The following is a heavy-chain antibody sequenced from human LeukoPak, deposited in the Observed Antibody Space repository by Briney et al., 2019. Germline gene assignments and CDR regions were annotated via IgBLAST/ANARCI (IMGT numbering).Heavy chain of an antibody. CDR2: ISGGGSTI. V-gene: IGHV3-48*02. Sequence: GGSLRLSCAASGFIFSIFDMNWVRQAPGKGLEWVSFISGGGSTIYYADSVKGRFTNSRDNAKNSLYLQMNSLRDDDTAVYYCARKLVGAAGAAFDIWGQGTMVTVSS. CDR3: ARKLVGAAGAAFDI. D-gene: IGHD1-26*01. CDR1: GFIFSIFD. J-gene: IGHJ3*02.